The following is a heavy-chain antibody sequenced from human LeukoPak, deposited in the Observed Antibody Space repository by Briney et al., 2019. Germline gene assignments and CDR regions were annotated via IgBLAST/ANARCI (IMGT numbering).Heavy chain of an antibody. J-gene: IGHJ6*02. V-gene: IGHV3-11*01. CDR3: ARERRFGELFVAGYYYGMDV. CDR1: GFTFSDYY. Sequence: GGSLRLSCAASGFTFSDYYMSWIRQAPGKGLEWVSYISSSGSAIYCADSVKGRFTISRDNAKNSLYLQMNSLRAEDTAVYYCARERRFGELFVAGYYYGMDVWGQGTTVTVSS. CDR2: ISSSGSAI. D-gene: IGHD3-10*01.